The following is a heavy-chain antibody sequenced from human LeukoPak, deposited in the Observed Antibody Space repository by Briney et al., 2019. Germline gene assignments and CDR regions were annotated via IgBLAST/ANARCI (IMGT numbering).Heavy chain of an antibody. J-gene: IGHJ4*02. CDR1: GFTFSSYG. CDR2: IRYDGSNK. D-gene: IGHD2-2*01. CDR3: ARGCSSTSCHDY. V-gene: IGHV3-30*02. Sequence: GSLRLSCAASGFTFSSYGMHWARQAPGKGLEWVAFIRYDGSNKYYADSVKGRFTISRDNSKNTLYLQMNSLRAEDTAVYYCARGCSSTSCHDYWGQGTLVTVSS.